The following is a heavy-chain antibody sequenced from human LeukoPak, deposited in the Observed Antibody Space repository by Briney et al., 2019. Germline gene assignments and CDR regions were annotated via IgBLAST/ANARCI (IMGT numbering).Heavy chain of an antibody. J-gene: IGHJ6*03. CDR3: ASPGQLERDYYYMDV. V-gene: IGHV1-69*05. D-gene: IGHD6-6*01. CDR1: GGTFSSYA. Sequence: SVKVSCKASGGTFSSYAISWVRQAPGQGLEWMGGIIPIFGTANYAQKFQGRVTITTDESTSTAYMELSSLRSEDTAVYYCASPGQLERDYYYMDVWGKGTTVTVSS. CDR2: IIPIFGTA.